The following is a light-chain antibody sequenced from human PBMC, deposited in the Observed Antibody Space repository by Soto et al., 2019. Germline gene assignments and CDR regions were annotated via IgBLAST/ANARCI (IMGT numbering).Light chain of an antibody. CDR1: SSDIGTYNL. CDR2: EVS. Sequence: QSALTQPASVSGSPGQSITISCTGTSSDIGTYNLVSWYQQYPGKAPQLMISEVSKRPSGVSHRFSGSKSGNTASLTISGLQAEDEADYYCSSYADSSALVFGGGTQLTVL. V-gene: IGLV2-14*02. CDR3: SSYADSSALV. J-gene: IGLJ3*02.